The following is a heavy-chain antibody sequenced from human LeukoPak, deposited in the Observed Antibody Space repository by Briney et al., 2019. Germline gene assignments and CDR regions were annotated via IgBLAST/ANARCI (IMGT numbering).Heavy chain of an antibody. CDR3: ARLGPPGYSYGLGDY. J-gene: IGHJ4*02. V-gene: IGHV4-39*01. CDR1: GGSISSSSYY. CDR2: IYYSGST. Sequence: SETLSLTCTVSGGSISSSSYYWGWIRQPPGKGLEWIGSIYYSGSTYYNPSLKSRVTISVDTSKNQFSLKLSSVTAADTAVYYCARLGPPGYSYGLGDYWGQGTLLTVSS. D-gene: IGHD5-18*01.